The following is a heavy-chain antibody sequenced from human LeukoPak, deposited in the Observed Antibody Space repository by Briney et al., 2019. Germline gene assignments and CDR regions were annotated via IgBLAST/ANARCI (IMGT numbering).Heavy chain of an antibody. J-gene: IGHJ4*02. CDR2: ISSSSSYI. Sequence: PGGSLRLSCAASGFTFSSYSMSWVRQAPGKGLEWVSSISSSSSYIYYADSVKGRFTISRDNAKNSLYLQMNSLRAEDTAVCYCASGYYDSSGYRDYWGQGTLVTVSS. CDR1: GFTFSSYS. CDR3: ASGYYDSSGYRDY. V-gene: IGHV3-21*01. D-gene: IGHD3-22*01.